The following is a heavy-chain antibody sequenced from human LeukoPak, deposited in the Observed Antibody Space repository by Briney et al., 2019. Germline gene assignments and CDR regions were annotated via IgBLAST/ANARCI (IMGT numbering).Heavy chain of an antibody. CDR1: GGTFSSYA. J-gene: IGHJ4*02. Sequence: SVKVSCKASGGTFSSYAISWVRQAPGQGLEWMGGIIPIFGTANYAQKFQGRVTITADESTSTAYMELSSLRSEDTAVYYCARSYQYCSSTSCYFDYWGQGTLVTVSS. CDR3: ARSYQYCSSTSCYFDY. V-gene: IGHV1-69*13. CDR2: IIPIFGTA. D-gene: IGHD2-2*01.